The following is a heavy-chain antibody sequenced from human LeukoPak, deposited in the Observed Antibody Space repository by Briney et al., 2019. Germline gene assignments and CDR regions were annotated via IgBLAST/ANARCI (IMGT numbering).Heavy chain of an antibody. CDR1: GFTFSSYG. J-gene: IGHJ4*02. D-gene: IGHD5-12*01. Sequence: GRSLRLSCAASGFTFSSYGMHWVRQAPGKGLEWVAVIWYDGSNKYYADSVKGRFTISRDNSKNTLYLQMSSLRAEDTAVYYCVKDLGGYDQTYYFDYWGQGTLVTVSS. CDR2: IWYDGSNK. CDR3: VKDLGGYDQTYYFDY. V-gene: IGHV3-33*06.